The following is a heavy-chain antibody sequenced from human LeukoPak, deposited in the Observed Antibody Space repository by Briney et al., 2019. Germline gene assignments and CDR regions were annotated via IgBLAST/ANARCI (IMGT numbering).Heavy chain of an antibody. CDR2: ISGGGDNT. CDR3: AKFEGALLGNYYMDV. CDR1: GFPFSDFA. V-gene: IGHV3-23*01. Sequence: SGGPLSLSCAVSGFPFSDFAMSWVRQAPGKGLEWVSTISGGGDNTYFADSVKGRFTISRDNSKNTLLLQMVSLRAEDTAVYYCAKFEGALLGNYYMDVWGKGTTVTVSS. J-gene: IGHJ6*03.